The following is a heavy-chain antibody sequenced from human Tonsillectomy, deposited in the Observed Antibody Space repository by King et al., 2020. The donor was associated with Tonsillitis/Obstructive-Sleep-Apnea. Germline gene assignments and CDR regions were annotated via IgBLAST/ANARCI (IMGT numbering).Heavy chain of an antibody. Sequence: VQLVESGGGLVQPGGSLRLSCAASGFTFSSYWMSWVRQAPGKGLEWVANIKQDGSEKYYVDSVKGRFTISRDNAKNSLYLQMNSLRAGDTAVYYCARDVGDDYVWGSYRHTAGFDYWGQGTLVTVSS. CDR2: IKQDGSEK. D-gene: IGHD3-16*02. J-gene: IGHJ4*02. CDR3: ARDVGDDYVWGSYRHTAGFDY. V-gene: IGHV3-7*03. CDR1: GFTFSSYW.